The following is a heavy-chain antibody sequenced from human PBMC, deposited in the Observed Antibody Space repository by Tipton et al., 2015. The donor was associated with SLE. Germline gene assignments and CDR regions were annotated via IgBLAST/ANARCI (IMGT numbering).Heavy chain of an antibody. CDR2: ISYSGST. J-gene: IGHJ4*02. CDR3: ARDLDGGNSGPFFDF. V-gene: IGHV4-38-2*02. Sequence: TLSLTCAVSGFSISSAYYWGWIRQPPGKGLEWIGYISYSGSTSYYPSLKSRVTISLHTSKNQFSLRLSSVTAADTAAYFCARDLDGGNSGPFFDFWGQGTLVTVSS. CDR1: GFSISSAYY. D-gene: IGHD4-23*01.